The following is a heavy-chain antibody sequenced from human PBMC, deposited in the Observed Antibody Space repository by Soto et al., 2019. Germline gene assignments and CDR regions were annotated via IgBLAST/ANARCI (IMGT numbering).Heavy chain of an antibody. CDR3: ARDTSTPGPIDY. Sequence: SETLSLTCTVSGGSISNYYWSWIRQPPGKGLEWIGYIYYSGSTNYNPSINSRVAISVDTSKSQFSLKLSSVTAADTAVYYCARDTSTPGPIDYWGQGTLVTVSS. J-gene: IGHJ4*02. V-gene: IGHV4-59*12. D-gene: IGHD5-12*01. CDR1: GGSISNYY. CDR2: IYYSGST.